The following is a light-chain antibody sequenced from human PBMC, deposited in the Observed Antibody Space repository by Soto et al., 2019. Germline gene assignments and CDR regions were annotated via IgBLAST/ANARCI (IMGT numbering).Light chain of an antibody. Sequence: QSVLTQPASVSGSPGQSITISCTGTSSDVGGYNYVSWYQQHPGKAPKLMIYDVSNRPSGVSNRFSGSKSGNTASLTISGLQAEDEADYYFSSYTSSSTPRVFGTGTKLTVL. CDR2: DVS. CDR1: SSDVGGYNY. V-gene: IGLV2-14*01. J-gene: IGLJ1*01. CDR3: SSYTSSSTPRV.